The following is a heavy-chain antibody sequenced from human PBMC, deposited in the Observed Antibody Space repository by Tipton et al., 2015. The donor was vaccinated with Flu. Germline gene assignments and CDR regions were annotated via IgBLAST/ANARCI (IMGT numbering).Heavy chain of an antibody. V-gene: IGHV4-38-2*02. J-gene: IGHJ4*02. CDR3: ARDRWEYASGFDS. Sequence: TLSLTCTVSGYSISSGYYWGWIRQPPGKGLEWIGSIYHTGTTSYNPSLKSRVVISVDTSKNQFSLKLTSVTAADTAVYYCARDRWEYASGFDSWGQGTLVTVSS. D-gene: IGHD2-2*01. CDR2: IYHTGTT. CDR1: GYSISSGYY.